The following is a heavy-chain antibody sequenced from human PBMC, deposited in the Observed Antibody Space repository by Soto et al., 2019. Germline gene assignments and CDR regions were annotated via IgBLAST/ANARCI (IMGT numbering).Heavy chain of an antibody. J-gene: IGHJ5*02. CDR3: ARVPGP. CDR1: GGSIGSGVYS. Sequence: SDTLSLTCAVSGGSIGSGVYSCSWIRQPPGKGLEWIGYIYHSGSTYYNPSIKSRVTISVDRSKNQFSLKLSSVTAADTAVYYCARVPGPWGQGTLVTAPQ. V-gene: IGHV4-30-2*01. CDR2: IYHSGST.